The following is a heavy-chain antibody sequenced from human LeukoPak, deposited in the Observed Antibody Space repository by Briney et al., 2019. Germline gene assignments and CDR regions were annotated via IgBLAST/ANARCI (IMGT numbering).Heavy chain of an antibody. CDR1: GFIFSNAW. V-gene: IGHV3-15*07. CDR3: ARDPQQWLVYGMDV. J-gene: IGHJ6*02. D-gene: IGHD6-19*01. CDR2: IKSKPDGETT. Sequence: GGSLRLSCAGSGFIFSNAWMNWVRQAPGQGLEWVGRIKSKPDGETTDYAAPVKGRFTISRDDSKTMVYLQMDSLRAEDTAVYYCARDPQQWLVYGMDVWGQGTTVTVSS.